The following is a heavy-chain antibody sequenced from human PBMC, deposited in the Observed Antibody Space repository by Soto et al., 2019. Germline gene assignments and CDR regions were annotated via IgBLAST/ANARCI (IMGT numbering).Heavy chain of an antibody. V-gene: IGHV4-30-2*01. CDR3: AREMSYYFDS. J-gene: IGHJ4*01. CDR2: IYHSGAT. Sequence: QVQLQESGSGLVKPSQTLVLTCTVSGDSISRDGSSWSWLRQPPGKGLEWIGYIYHSGATYYNPSLTSRVTTSVDKSKNQCSLSLASVTAADTAVYYCAREMSYYFDSWGHGTLVTVSS. CDR1: GDSISRDGSS.